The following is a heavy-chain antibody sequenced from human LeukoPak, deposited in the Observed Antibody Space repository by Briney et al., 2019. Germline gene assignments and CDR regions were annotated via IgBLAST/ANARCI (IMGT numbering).Heavy chain of an antibody. CDR1: GYIFTNYG. CDR3: ARVLMVADSESHYFDY. V-gene: IGHV1-18*01. CDR2: ISGYNSKA. J-gene: IGHJ4*02. Sequence: GASVKVSCKASGYIFTNYGISWVRQAPGQGLEWMGWISGYNSKAHYARKFQGRVTMTTDTSTTTAYMELRTLRSDDTAVYYCARVLMVADSESHYFDYWGQGTLVTVTS. D-gene: IGHD2-8*01.